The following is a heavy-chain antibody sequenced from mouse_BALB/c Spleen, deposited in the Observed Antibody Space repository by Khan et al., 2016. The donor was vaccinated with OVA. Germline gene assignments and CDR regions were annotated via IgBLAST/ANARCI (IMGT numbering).Heavy chain of an antibody. D-gene: IGHD2-3*01. CDR1: GYTFTNYG. V-gene: IGHV9-3-1*01. J-gene: IGHJ4*01. CDR3: ARSTYDGYPMDY. Sequence: QIQLVQSGPELKKPGETVKISCKASGYTFTNYGMNWVKQAPGKGLKWMGWINTYTGEPTYADDFKGRFAFSLETSASTAYLQINNLKNEDTATYFCARSTYDGYPMDYWGQGTSVTVSS. CDR2: INTYTGEP.